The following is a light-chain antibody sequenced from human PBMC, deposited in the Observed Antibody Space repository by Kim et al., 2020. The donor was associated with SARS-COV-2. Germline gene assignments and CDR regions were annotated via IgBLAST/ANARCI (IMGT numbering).Light chain of an antibody. V-gene: IGLV3-19*01. Sequence: VALGQTVRITCQGDSLRTYYATWYQQKPGQAPILVIYGKNNRPSGIPDRFSGTSSGNTASLTITGTQAGDEADYYCNSRDSNDNVVFGGGTQLTVL. CDR2: GKN. CDR1: SLRTYY. J-gene: IGLJ2*01. CDR3: NSRDSNDNVV.